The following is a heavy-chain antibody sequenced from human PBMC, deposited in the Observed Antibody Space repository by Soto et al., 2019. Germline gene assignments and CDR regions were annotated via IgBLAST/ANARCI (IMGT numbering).Heavy chain of an antibody. V-gene: IGHV1-8*01. Sequence: ASGKVSCKASGYTFTSYDINWVRQATGQGLEWMGWMNPNSGNTGYAQKFQGRVTMTRNTSISTAYMELSSLRAEDTAVYYCARKDYGSGSVWFDPWGQGTLVTVSS. CDR3: ARKDYGSGSVWFDP. D-gene: IGHD3-10*01. CDR1: GYTFTSYD. J-gene: IGHJ5*02. CDR2: MNPNSGNT.